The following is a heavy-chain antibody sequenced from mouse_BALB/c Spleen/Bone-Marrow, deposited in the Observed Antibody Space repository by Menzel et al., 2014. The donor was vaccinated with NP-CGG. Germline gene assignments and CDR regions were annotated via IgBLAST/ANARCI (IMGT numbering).Heavy chain of an antibody. D-gene: IGHD3-1*01. CDR3: ARQLGLRWAMDY. Sequence: EVQVVESGGGLVQPGGSLKLSCAASGFTFSSYTVSWVRQTPEKRLEWVAYISNGGGSTYYPDTVKGRFTISRDNAKNTLYLQMSSLKSEDTAMYYCARQLGLRWAMDYWGQGTSDTVSS. CDR2: ISNGGGST. CDR1: GFTFSSYT. J-gene: IGHJ4*01. V-gene: IGHV5-12-2*01.